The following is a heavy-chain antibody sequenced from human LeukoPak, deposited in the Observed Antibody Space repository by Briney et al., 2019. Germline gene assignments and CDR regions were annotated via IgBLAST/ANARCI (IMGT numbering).Heavy chain of an antibody. V-gene: IGHV3-48*03. CDR1: GFTFSSYA. CDR3: AKALTATGTTPFDY. J-gene: IGHJ4*02. D-gene: IGHD1-1*01. Sequence: GGSLRLSCAASGFTFSSYAVSWVRQAPGKGLEWVSYISSSGSTIYYADSVKGRFTISRDNAKNSLYLQMNSLRAEDTAVYYCAKALTATGTTPFDYGGQGPLVPVSS. CDR2: ISSSGSTI.